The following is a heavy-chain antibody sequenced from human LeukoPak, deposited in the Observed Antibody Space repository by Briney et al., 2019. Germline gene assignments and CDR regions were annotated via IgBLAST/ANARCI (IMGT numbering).Heavy chain of an antibody. J-gene: IGHJ4*02. Sequence: SETLSLTCTVSGGSISSYYWSWIRQPPGKGLEWIGEINHSGSTNYNPSLKSRVTISVDTSKNQFSLKLSSVTAADTAVYYCARSRENWGSWFDYWGQGTLVTVSS. V-gene: IGHV4-34*01. CDR2: INHSGST. CDR1: GGSISSYY. CDR3: ARSRENWGSWFDY. D-gene: IGHD7-27*01.